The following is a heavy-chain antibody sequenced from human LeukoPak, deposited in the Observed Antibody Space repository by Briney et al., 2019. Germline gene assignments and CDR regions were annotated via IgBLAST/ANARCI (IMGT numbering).Heavy chain of an antibody. CDR2: MNKDGSEK. CDR3: ARNNDMDV. D-gene: IGHD1/OR15-1a*01. J-gene: IGHJ6*02. Sequence: GGSLRLSCAASGCILSNHWMTWVRQAPGKGPEWVANMNKDGSEKYYVDSVKGRFTISRDTAKNSLYLQMNNLRAEDTALYYCARNNDMDVWGQGTTVIVSS. V-gene: IGHV3-7*03. CDR1: GCILSNHW.